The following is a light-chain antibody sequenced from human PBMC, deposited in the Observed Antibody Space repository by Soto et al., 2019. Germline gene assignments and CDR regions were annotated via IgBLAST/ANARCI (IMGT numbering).Light chain of an antibody. CDR2: GNS. J-gene: IGLJ3*02. CDR3: QSYDISLSAWV. CDR1: SSNIGAGYD. Sequence: QSVLTQPPSVSGAPGQRVTISCTGSSSNIGAGYDVHWYQQLPGTAPKLLIYGNSNRPSGVPDRFSGSKSGTSASLAITGLQADDEADYYCQSYDISLSAWVFGGGTKLTVL. V-gene: IGLV1-40*01.